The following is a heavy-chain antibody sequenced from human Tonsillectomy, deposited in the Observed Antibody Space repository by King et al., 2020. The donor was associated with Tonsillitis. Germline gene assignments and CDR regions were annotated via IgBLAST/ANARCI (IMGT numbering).Heavy chain of an antibody. V-gene: IGHV1-69*12. CDR2: IIPIFGTA. CDR1: GGTFSSYA. Sequence: QLVQSGAEVKKPGSSVKVSCKASGGTFSSYAISWVRQAPGQGLEWMGGIIPIFGTANYAQKFQGRVTITADESTSTAYMELSSLRSEDTAVYYCARGDGGCSGGSCPRWFDPWGQGTLVTVSS. D-gene: IGHD2-15*01. CDR3: ARGDGGCSGGSCPRWFDP. J-gene: IGHJ5*02.